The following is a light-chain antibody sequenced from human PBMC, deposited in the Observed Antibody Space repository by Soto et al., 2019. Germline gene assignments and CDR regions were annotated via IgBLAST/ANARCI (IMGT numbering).Light chain of an antibody. CDR2: AAS. CDR3: QQANSFRPN. CDR1: QGISSW. J-gene: IGKJ5*01. V-gene: IGKV1D-12*01. Sequence: DIQMTQSPSSVYASVGDRVTITCRASQGISSWLGWYQQKPGKAPKLLIYAASSLQSGVPSRFSGSGSGTDLTLTISSLQPEDFATYYCQQANSFRPNFGQGTRLEIK.